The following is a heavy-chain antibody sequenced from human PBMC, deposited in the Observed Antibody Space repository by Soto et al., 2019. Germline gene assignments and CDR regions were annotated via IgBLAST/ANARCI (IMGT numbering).Heavy chain of an antibody. V-gene: IGHV3-30*03. CDR1: GFTFSSYG. CDR3: ARSRSGAVADSFDF. D-gene: IGHD3-10*01. CDR2: ISSDGSNE. J-gene: IGHJ4*02. Sequence: LRLSCVASGFTFSSYGMYWVRQAPGKGLEWVAVISSDGSNEYYADSVKGRFTISRDNSKNTLYLQMNSLRAEDTAVYYCARSRSGAVADSFDFWGQGTLVTVSS.